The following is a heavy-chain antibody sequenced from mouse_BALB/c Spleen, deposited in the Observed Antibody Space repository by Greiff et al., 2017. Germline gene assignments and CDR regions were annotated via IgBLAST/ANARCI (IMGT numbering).Heavy chain of an antibody. Sequence: EVMLVESGPSLVKPSQTLSLTCSVTGDSITSGYWNWIRKFPGNKLEYMGFISYSGSTCYNPSLKSRISITRDTSKNQYYLQLNSVTTEDTATYYCARYVGWLPFDYWGQGTTLTVSS. J-gene: IGHJ2*01. V-gene: IGHV3-8*02. D-gene: IGHD2-3*01. CDR1: GDSITSGY. CDR3: ARYVGWLPFDY. CDR2: ISYSGST.